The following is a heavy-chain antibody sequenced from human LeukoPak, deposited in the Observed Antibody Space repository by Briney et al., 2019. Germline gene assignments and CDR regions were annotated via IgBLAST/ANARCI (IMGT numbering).Heavy chain of an antibody. V-gene: IGHV4-34*01. CDR3: VQTTGWPGFDY. J-gene: IGHJ4*02. Sequence: SDTLSLTCAVYGGSFSGYYWSWIRQPPGKGLEWIGEIKHSGSTNYNPSLKSRVTISVDTSKNQFSLNLTSVTAADTAMYYCVQTTGWPGFDYWGQGILVTVSS. D-gene: IGHD1-1*01. CDR2: IKHSGST. CDR1: GGSFSGYY.